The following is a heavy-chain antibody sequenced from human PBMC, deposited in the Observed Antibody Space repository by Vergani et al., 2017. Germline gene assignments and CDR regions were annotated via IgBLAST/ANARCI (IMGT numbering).Heavy chain of an antibody. CDR2: IGTGGDT. J-gene: IGHJ4*02. CDR3: ARRDSSSPALDY. D-gene: IGHD6-6*01. Sequence: EVQLVESGGGLVQPGGSLRLSCAASGFTFSTYDMHWVRQATGKGLEWVSAIGTGGDTYYPGSVKGRFTISRENAKNSLYLQMNGLRAGDTAVYYCARRDSSSPALDYWGQGTLVTVSS. CDR1: GFTFSTYD. V-gene: IGHV3-13*01.